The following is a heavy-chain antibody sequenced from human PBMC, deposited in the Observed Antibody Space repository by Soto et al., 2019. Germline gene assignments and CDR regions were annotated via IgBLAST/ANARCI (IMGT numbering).Heavy chain of an antibody. CDR1: GGSISSYY. V-gene: IGHV4-59*08. CDR3: ARRRYADWAFDY. J-gene: IGHJ4*02. CDR2: IFYSGGT. D-gene: IGHD2-21*01. Sequence: QVQLQESGPGLVKASETLSLTCTVSGGSISSYYGSWIRQPPGKGLEWIGYIFYSGGTTYNPSLKTRVTISVDTSKNQFSLKLTSVTAADTAVYYCARRRYADWAFDYWGQGALVTVSS.